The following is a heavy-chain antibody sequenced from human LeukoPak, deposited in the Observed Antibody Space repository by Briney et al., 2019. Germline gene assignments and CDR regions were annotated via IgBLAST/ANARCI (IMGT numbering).Heavy chain of an antibody. V-gene: IGHV4-31*03. J-gene: IGHJ6*02. CDR3: ARAPLPMVPYGMDV. Sequence: SQTLSLTCTVSGGSISSGGYYWSWIRQHPGKGLEWIGYIYYSGSTYYNPSLKSRVTISVDTSKNQFSLKLSSATAADTAVYYCARAPLPMVPYGMDVWGQGTTVTVSS. CDR1: GGSISSGGYY. CDR2: IYYSGST. D-gene: IGHD3-10*01.